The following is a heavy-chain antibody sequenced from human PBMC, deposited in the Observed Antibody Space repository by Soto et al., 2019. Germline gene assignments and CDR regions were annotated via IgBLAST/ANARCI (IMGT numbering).Heavy chain of an antibody. J-gene: IGHJ4*01. Sequence: EVQLLESGGGLVQPGGSLRLSCAASGFTFSSYAMSWVRQAPGKGLEWVSAISGSGGSTYYADSVKGRFTISRDNFKNTLYLQMNSLRAGDTAVYYCAKGDKGIAAAGTGHWGQGTLVTGSS. CDR1: GFTFSSYA. D-gene: IGHD6-13*01. V-gene: IGHV3-23*01. CDR3: AKGDKGIAAAGTGH. CDR2: ISGSGGST.